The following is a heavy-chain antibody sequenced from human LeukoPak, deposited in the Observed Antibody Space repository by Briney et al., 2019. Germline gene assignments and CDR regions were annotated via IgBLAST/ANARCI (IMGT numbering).Heavy chain of an antibody. D-gene: IGHD5-12*01. CDR1: NYSISSGYC. Sequence: PSETLSLTCTVSNYSISSGYCWGWIRQPPGKGLEWIGSIYYSGSTNYNPSLKSRVTISVDTSKNQFSLKLSSVTAADTAVYYCARGEDSGYEYYFDYWGQGTLVTVSS. J-gene: IGHJ4*02. CDR3: ARGEDSGYEYYFDY. V-gene: IGHV4-38-2*02. CDR2: IYYSGST.